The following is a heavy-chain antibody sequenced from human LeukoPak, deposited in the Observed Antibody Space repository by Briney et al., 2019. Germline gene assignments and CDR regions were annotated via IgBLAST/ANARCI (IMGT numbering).Heavy chain of an antibody. CDR3: AKSSVESGYGALDI. CDR1: GFTFSSYA. D-gene: IGHD5-12*01. V-gene: IGHV3-23*01. J-gene: IGHJ3*02. CDR2: ISGSGGST. Sequence: PGGSLRLSCAASGFTFSSYAMNWVRQAPGKGLEWVSAISGSGGSTYYADSVKGRFAISRDNSKNTLHLQMNSLRAEDTAVYYCAKSSVESGYGALDIWGQGTMVTVSS.